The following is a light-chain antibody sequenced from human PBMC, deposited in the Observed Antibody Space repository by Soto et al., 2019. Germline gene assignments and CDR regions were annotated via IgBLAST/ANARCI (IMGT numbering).Light chain of an antibody. CDR1: QTISSW. CDR2: AAS. CDR3: QQSYSTPPIT. Sequence: QITQSASTLSGSVGDRVTITCRASQTISSWLAWYQQKPGKAPKLLIYAASSLQSGVPSRFSGSGSGTDFTLTISSLQPEDFATYYCQQSYSTPPITFGQGTRLEIK. V-gene: IGKV1-39*01. J-gene: IGKJ5*01.